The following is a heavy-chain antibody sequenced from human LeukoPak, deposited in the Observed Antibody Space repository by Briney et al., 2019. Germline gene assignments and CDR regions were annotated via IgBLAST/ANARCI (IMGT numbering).Heavy chain of an antibody. V-gene: IGHV3-30-3*01. CDR2: ISYDGSNK. D-gene: IGHD2-21*02. Sequence: GGSLRLSCAASGFTFSSYAMHWVRQAPGKGLEWVAVISYDGSNKYYADSVKGRFTISRDNSKNTLYLQMNSLRAEDTAVYYCARGVVTATDAFDIWGQGTMVTVSS. CDR1: GFTFSSYA. CDR3: ARGVVTATDAFDI. J-gene: IGHJ3*02.